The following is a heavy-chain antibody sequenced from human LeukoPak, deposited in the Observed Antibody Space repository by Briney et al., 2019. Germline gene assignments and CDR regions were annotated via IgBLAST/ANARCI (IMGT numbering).Heavy chain of an antibody. CDR2: IIPIFGTA. CDR1: GGTFSSYA. CDR3: VRGEGQDIVVVVAATRYYYYGMDV. D-gene: IGHD2-15*01. J-gene: IGHJ6*02. V-gene: IGHV1-69*01. Sequence: ASVKVSCKASGGTFSSYAISWVRQAPGQGLEWMGGIIPIFGTANYVQKFQGRVTITADESTSTAYMELSSLRSEDTAVYYCVRGEGQDIVVVVAATRYYYYGMDVWGQGTTVTVSS.